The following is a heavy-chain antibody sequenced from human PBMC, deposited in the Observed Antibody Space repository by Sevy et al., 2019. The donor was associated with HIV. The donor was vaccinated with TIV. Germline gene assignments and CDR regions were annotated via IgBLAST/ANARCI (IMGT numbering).Heavy chain of an antibody. J-gene: IGHJ6*02. D-gene: IGHD3-3*01. CDR3: ARDPRVDDFWSGYYYYYYYGMDV. CDR2: IIPIFGTA. Sequence: ASVKVSCKASGGTFSSYAISWVRQAPGQGLEWMGGIIPIFGTANYAQKFQGRVTITADESTSTAYMELSSLRSEDMAVYYCARDPRVDDFWSGYYYYYYYGMDVWGQGTTVTVSS. V-gene: IGHV1-69*13. CDR1: GGTFSSYA.